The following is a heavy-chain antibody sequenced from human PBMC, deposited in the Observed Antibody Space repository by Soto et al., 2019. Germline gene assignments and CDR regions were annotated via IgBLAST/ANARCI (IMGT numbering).Heavy chain of an antibody. V-gene: IGHV1-2*02. J-gene: IGHJ6*02. CDR3: ARDTLRFLERLTNLSYYYGMDV. CDR1: GYTFTGYY. CDR2: INPNSGGT. Sequence: ASVKVSCKASGYTFTGYYMHWVRQAPGQGLEWMGWINPNSGGTNYAQKFQGRVTMTRDTSISTAYMELSRLRSDDTAVYYCARDTLRFLERLTNLSYYYGMDVWGQGTTVTVSS. D-gene: IGHD3-3*01.